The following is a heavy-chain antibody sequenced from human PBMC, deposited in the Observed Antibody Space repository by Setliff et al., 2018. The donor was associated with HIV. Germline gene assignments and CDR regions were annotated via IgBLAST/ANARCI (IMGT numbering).Heavy chain of an antibody. CDR1: GGTFSLHY. D-gene: IGHD3-10*01. J-gene: IGHJ6*03. V-gene: IGHV4-34*01. Sequence: PSETLSLTCAVSGGTFSLHYYTWIRQSPLRGLEWIGEINHSGGTRYNPSLESRVTMSLDSSRKQFSLRLISVTAADTAVYYYARGRDYYGSGSYFNGRANSYYFMDVWGKGTTVTVSS. CDR2: INHSGGT. CDR3: ARGRDYYGSGSYFNGRANSYYFMDV.